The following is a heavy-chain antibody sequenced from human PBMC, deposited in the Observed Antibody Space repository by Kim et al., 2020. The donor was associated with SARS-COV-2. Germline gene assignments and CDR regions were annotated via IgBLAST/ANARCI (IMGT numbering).Heavy chain of an antibody. V-gene: IGHV3-21*01. Sequence: GGSLRLSCAASGFTFSSYSMNWVRQAPGKGLEWVSSISSSSSYKYYADSVKGRFTISRDNAKNSLYLQMNSLRAEDTAVYYCARERGTMMGDGMDVWGQGTTVTVSS. J-gene: IGHJ6*02. CDR2: ISSSSSYK. CDR1: GFTFSSYS. D-gene: IGHD3-22*01. CDR3: ARERGTMMGDGMDV.